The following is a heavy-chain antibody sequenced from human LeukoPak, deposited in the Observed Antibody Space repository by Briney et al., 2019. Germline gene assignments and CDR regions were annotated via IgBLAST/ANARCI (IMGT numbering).Heavy chain of an antibody. CDR3: ARGGVLKSVDY. D-gene: IGHD3-16*01. J-gene: IGHJ4*02. Sequence: PSETLSLTCTVSGGFISGHYWTWIRQPPGKGLEWIGYIYNSGSTKYSPSLKSRVTISVDTSKNQFSLKLSSVTAADTAVYYCARGGVLKSVDYWGQGTLVAVSS. V-gene: IGHV4-59*11. CDR1: GGFISGHY. CDR2: IYNSGST.